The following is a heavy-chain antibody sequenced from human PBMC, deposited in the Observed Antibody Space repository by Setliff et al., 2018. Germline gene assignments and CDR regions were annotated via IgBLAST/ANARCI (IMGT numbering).Heavy chain of an antibody. CDR3: ASYRQDVNY. CDR1: GGSISNSNYY. D-gene: IGHD4-4*01. CDR2: IHHRGST. Sequence: NPSETLSLTCTASGGSISNSNYYWGWIRQPPGKGLEWIGSIHHRGSTYYNPSLKSRVTTLVDTSKNHFSLKLSSVTAADTAVYYCASYRQDVNYWGQGTLVTVSS. J-gene: IGHJ4*02. V-gene: IGHV4-39*02.